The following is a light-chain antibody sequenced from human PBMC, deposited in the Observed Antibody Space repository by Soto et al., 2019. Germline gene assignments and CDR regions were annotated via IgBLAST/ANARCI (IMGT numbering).Light chain of an antibody. J-gene: IGKJ3*01. V-gene: IGKV1-33*01. CDR2: DAS. CDR3: QKHDGVPQ. Sequence: DIQMTQSPSSLSASVGDRVTITCQASQDISNYLNWYQQKPGKAPKLLIYDASNLETGVPSRFSGSGSGTDFTFTISNLQPEDIATYYCQKHDGVPQFGPGTKVDF. CDR1: QDISNY.